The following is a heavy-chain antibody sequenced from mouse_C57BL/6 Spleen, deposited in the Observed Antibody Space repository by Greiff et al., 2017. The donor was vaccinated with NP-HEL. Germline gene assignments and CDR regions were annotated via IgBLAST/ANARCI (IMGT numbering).Heavy chain of an antibody. CDR1: GYSITSGYY. D-gene: IGHD1-1*01. J-gene: IGHJ3*01. Sequence: VQLQQSGPGLVKPSQSLSLTCSVTGYSITSGYYWNWIRQFPGNKLEWMGYISYDGSNNYNPSLKNRISITRDTSKNQFFLKLNSVTTEDTATYYCARDPGATVVAGTYWGQGTLVTVSA. CDR3: ARDPGATVVAGTY. V-gene: IGHV3-6*01. CDR2: ISYDGSN.